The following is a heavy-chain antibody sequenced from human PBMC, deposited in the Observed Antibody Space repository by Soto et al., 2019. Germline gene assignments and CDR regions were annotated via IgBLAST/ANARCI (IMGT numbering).Heavy chain of an antibody. D-gene: IGHD3-22*01. Sequence: EVQLLESGGGLVQPGGSLRLSCAASGFTFSSYAMSWVRQAPGKGLEWVSAISGSGGSTYYADSVKGRFTISRDNSKNTLYLQMNSLRAEDTAVYYCAKDKENYYDSSGYYMGRVYWGQGTLVTVSS. CDR2: ISGSGGST. V-gene: IGHV3-23*01. J-gene: IGHJ4*02. CDR1: GFTFSSYA. CDR3: AKDKENYYDSSGYYMGRVY.